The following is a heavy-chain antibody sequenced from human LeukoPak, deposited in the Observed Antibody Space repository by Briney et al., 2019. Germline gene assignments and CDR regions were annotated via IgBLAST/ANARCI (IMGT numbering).Heavy chain of an antibody. J-gene: IGHJ5*02. CDR2: MSASGST. D-gene: IGHD3-22*01. CDR1: GGSISSYY. CDR3: ARVYYYDSSGYYWFDP. V-gene: IGHV4-4*07. Sequence: SETLSLTCSVSGGSISSYYWSWIRQPAGRGLEWIGRMSASGSTNYSPSLKSRVTMSVDTSKNQFSLRLNSVTAADTAVYYCARVYYYDSSGYYWFDPWAREPWSPSPQ.